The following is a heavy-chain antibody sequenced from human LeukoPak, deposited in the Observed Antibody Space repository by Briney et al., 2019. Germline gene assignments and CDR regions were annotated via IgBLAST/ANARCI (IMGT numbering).Heavy chain of an antibody. V-gene: IGHV3-30-3*01. CDR1: GFSFSSYT. CDR2: ISFDGDKK. Sequence: GGSLRLSCAASGFSFSSYTMHWVRQAPGKGLEWVAVISFDGDKKYDADSVKGRFTISRGNSKRTLYLQMNSLRAEDTAVYYCAKELSAGTGGGWEDYFDYWGQGTLVTVSA. CDR3: AKELSAGTGGGWEDYFDY. J-gene: IGHJ4*02. D-gene: IGHD6-13*01.